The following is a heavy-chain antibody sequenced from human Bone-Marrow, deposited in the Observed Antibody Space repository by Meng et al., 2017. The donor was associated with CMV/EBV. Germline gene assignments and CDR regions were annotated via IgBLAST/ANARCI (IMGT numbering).Heavy chain of an antibody. CDR3: ARDRVAYTTSSDPFAY. CDR2: IGVRGSSK. V-gene: IGHV3-48*04. CDR1: GFTFNTYS. J-gene: IGHJ4*02. D-gene: IGHD3-16*01. Sequence: GESLKISCAASGFTFNTYSMNWVRQAPGKGLEWVSYIGVRGSSKQYSDSVKGRFTISRDNAKNSLYLQMNSLRAEDTAVYYCARDRVAYTTSSDPFAYWGQGTRVTGSS.